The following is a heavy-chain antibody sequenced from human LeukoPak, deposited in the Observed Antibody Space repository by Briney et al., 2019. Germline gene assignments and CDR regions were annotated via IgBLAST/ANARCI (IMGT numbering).Heavy chain of an antibody. D-gene: IGHD3-22*01. CDR1: GFTFSSYA. V-gene: IGHV3-23*01. Sequence: GGSLRLSCTASGFTFSSYAMSWVRQAPGKGLEWVSTISGSGGSTYYADSVEGRFTISRDNSKNTLYLQMNSLRVEDTAVYYCAKATQKRYYDSSGSEAFDIWGQGTMVTVSS. J-gene: IGHJ3*02. CDR2: ISGSGGST. CDR3: AKATQKRYYDSSGSEAFDI.